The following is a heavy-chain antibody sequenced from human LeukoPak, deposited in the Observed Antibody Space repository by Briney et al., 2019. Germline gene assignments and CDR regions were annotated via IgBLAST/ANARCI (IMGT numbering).Heavy chain of an antibody. D-gene: IGHD4-17*01. J-gene: IGHJ5*02. Sequence: PGGSLRLSCAASGFSFSSYAMSWVRQAPGKGLEWVAFIRYDGSNKYYADSVKGRFTISRDNSKNTLYLQMNSLRAEDTAVYYCAKDPLEYGDYVHWFDPWGQGTLVTVSS. CDR3: AKDPLEYGDYVHWFDP. CDR2: IRYDGSNK. CDR1: GFSFSSYA. V-gene: IGHV3-30*02.